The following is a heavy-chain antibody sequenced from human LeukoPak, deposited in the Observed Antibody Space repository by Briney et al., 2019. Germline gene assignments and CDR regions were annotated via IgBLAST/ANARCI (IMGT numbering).Heavy chain of an antibody. Sequence: GESLRLSCAASGFTFSSYAMSWVRQAPGKGLEWVSAISGSGGSTYYADSVKGRFTISRDNSKNTLYLQMNSLRAEDTAVYYCATPIGSQLGSRDLFDYWGQGTLVTVSS. D-gene: IGHD1-1*01. CDR3: ATPIGSQLGSRDLFDY. CDR2: ISGSGGST. J-gene: IGHJ4*02. CDR1: GFTFSSYA. V-gene: IGHV3-23*01.